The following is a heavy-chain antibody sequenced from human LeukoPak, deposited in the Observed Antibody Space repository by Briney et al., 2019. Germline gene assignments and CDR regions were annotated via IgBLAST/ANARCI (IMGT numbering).Heavy chain of an antibody. Sequence: GGSLRLSCGAAGFTFSSYSMNWVRQAPGKGLEWVSSISSSSSYIYYADSVKGRFTISRDNAKNSLYLQMNSLRAEDTAVYYCARTITAAGTHGVFDYWGQGTLVTVSS. D-gene: IGHD6-13*01. V-gene: IGHV3-21*01. CDR3: ARTITAAGTHGVFDY. CDR2: ISSSSSYI. J-gene: IGHJ4*02. CDR1: GFTFSSYS.